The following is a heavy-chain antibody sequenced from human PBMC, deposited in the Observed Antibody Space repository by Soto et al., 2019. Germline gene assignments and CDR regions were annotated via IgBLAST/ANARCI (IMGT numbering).Heavy chain of an antibody. V-gene: IGHV3-23*01. Sequence: GGSLRLSCASSGFTFSTYAMSLVRQAPGKGLEWVSAISGSGDTIYYANSVKGRFTISRDNSKNTLYLQMNSLRAEDTAVYYCAKGSYRPHDYWGQGTLVTVSS. CDR3: AKGSYRPHDY. CDR2: ISGSGDTI. D-gene: IGHD1-26*01. J-gene: IGHJ4*02. CDR1: GFTFSTYA.